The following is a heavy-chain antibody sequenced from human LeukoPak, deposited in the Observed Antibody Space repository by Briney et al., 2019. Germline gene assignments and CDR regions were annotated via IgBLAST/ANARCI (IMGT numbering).Heavy chain of an antibody. D-gene: IGHD3/OR15-3a*01. J-gene: IGHJ6*02. CDR3: ARFMDGIPPAYYYGMDV. V-gene: IGHV4-4*07. CDR2: IYASGST. CDR1: GGSISNYY. Sequence: PSETLSLTCSVSGGSISNYYWSWIRQPAGKGLEWIGRIYASGSTNYNPSLKSRVTMSVDTSKNQFSLKLRSVTAADTAVYYCARFMDGIPPAYYYGMDVWGQGTTVTVSS.